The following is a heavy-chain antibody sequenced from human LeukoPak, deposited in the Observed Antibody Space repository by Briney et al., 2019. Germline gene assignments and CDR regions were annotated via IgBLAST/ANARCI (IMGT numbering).Heavy chain of an antibody. J-gene: IGHJ5*02. D-gene: IGHD3-9*01. Sequence: SETLSLTCTVSGGSIRSYYWSWIRQPPGKGLEWIGYIYYSGSTNYNPSLKSRVTISVDTSKNQFSLKLSSVTAADTAVYYCARGWGILTGYYRRGNWFDPWGQGTLVTVSS. CDR2: IYYSGST. CDR1: GGSIRSYY. CDR3: ARGWGILTGYYRRGNWFDP. V-gene: IGHV4-59*12.